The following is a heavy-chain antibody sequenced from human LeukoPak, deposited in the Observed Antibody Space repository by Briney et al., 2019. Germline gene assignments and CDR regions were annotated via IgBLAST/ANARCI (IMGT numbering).Heavy chain of an antibody. CDR2: ISGSGGIT. Sequence: GGSLRLSCAASGFTFSSYAMSWVRQAPGKGLEWVSAISGSGGITSYADSVKGRFTISRDNSKDTLYLQMNSLRAEDTAVYYCAKGDTTWELPHDYWGQGTLVTVSS. V-gene: IGHV3-23*01. CDR1: GFTFSSYA. CDR3: AKGDTTWELPHDY. J-gene: IGHJ4*02. D-gene: IGHD1-26*01.